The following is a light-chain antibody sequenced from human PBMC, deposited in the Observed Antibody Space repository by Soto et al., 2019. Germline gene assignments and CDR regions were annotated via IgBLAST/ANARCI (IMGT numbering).Light chain of an antibody. Sequence: QSVLTQPPSASGSPGQSVTISCTGTSSDVGGYNYVSWYQQHPGKAPKLMIYEVNKRPSGVPDRFSGSKSGNTASLTVSCLHAEDEADYYCSSYAGSNNFVFGGGTKLTVL. V-gene: IGLV2-8*01. J-gene: IGLJ2*01. CDR3: SSYAGSNNFV. CDR1: SSDVGGYNY. CDR2: EVN.